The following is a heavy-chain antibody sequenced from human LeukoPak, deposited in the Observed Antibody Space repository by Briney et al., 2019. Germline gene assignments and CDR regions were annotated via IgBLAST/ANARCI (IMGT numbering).Heavy chain of an antibody. CDR1: GFSLSTSGVG. D-gene: IGHD3-3*01. V-gene: IGHV2-5*02. Sequence: ESGPTLVKPTQTLTLTCTFSGFSLSTSGVGVGWIRQPPGKALEWLALIYWDDDKRYSPSLKSRLTITKDTSKNQVVLTMTNMDPVDTATYYCAHSVRFLEWLLWGGYYFDYWGQGTLVTVSS. CDR2: IYWDDDK. J-gene: IGHJ4*02. CDR3: AHSVRFLEWLLWGGYYFDY.